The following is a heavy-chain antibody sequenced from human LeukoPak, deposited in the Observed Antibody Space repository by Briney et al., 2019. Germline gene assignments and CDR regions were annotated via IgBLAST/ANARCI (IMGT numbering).Heavy chain of an antibody. V-gene: IGHV1-18*01. CDR1: GYTFTSYG. D-gene: IGHD3-22*01. CDR3: ASYKKTYYYDSSGYFDAFDI. CDR2: ISAYNGNT. J-gene: IGHJ3*02. Sequence: ASVKVSCKASGYTFTSYGISWVRQAPGQGPEWMGWISAYNGNTNYAQKLQGRVTMTTDTSTSTAYMELRSLRSEDTAVYYCASYKKTYYYDSSGYFDAFDIWGQGTMVTVSS.